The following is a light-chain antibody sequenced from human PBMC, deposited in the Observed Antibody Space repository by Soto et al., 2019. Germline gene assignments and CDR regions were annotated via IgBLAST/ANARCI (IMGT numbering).Light chain of an antibody. Sequence: DNQMTQSPSTLSAPVGDRVTITCRPSRDCRKYLAWYQQKPVEVPNLQICDTSTLHGGVPSRVSGSGSGTDFTLTVSGLQPEDFATYYCQQLSSYPLTFGGGTKV. CDR3: QQLSSYPLT. J-gene: IGKJ4*01. CDR1: RDCRKY. CDR2: DTS. V-gene: IGKV1-9*01.